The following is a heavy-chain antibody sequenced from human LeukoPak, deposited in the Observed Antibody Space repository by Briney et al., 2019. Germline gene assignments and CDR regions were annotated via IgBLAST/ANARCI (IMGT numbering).Heavy chain of an antibody. V-gene: IGHV4-34*01. J-gene: IGHJ5*02. Sequence: SETLSLTYAVYGGSFSGYYWSWIRQPPGKGLEWIGEINHSGSTNYNPSLKSRVTISVDTSKNQFSLKLSSVTAADTAVYYCARGDSSSLSSDPWGQGTLVTVSS. D-gene: IGHD6-13*01. CDR3: ARGDSSSLSSDP. CDR2: INHSGST. CDR1: GGSFSGYY.